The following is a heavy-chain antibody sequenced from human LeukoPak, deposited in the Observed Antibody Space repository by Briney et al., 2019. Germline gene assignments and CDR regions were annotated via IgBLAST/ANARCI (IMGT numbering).Heavy chain of an antibody. D-gene: IGHD5-12*01. Sequence: SETLSLACTVSGGSISSYYWSWIRQPPGKGLEWVGYIYYSGTTNYNPSLKSRVTISVETSKNQFSLKLSSLTAADTAVYYCARGGGNSGSATDRWGQGTLVTVA. J-gene: IGHJ5*02. CDR3: ARGGGNSGSATDR. CDR1: GGSISSYY. V-gene: IGHV4-59*12. CDR2: IYYSGTT.